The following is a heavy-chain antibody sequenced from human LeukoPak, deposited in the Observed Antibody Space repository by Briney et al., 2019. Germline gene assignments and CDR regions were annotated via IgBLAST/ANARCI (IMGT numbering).Heavy chain of an antibody. J-gene: IGHJ3*01. V-gene: IGHV4-31*03. D-gene: IGHD3-22*01. CDR1: GGSISSGGYY. Sequence: SQTLSHTCTVSGGSISSGGYYWSWIRQHPGKGLEWIGYIYYSGSTYYNPSLKSRVTISVDTSKNQFSLKLSSVSAADTAVYYCASHLAYYYDSSGPVDVWGQGTMVTVSS. CDR3: ASHLAYYYDSSGPVDV. CDR2: IYYSGST.